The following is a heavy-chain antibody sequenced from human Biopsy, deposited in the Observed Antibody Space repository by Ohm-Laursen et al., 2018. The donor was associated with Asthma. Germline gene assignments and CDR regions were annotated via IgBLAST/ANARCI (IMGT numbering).Heavy chain of an antibody. V-gene: IGHV3-30*01. D-gene: IGHD3-3*01. Sequence: SLRLSCSASGFTFRSYAMHWVRQAPGKGLKWVAVGGSYYDGGLKYYADSVNGRFTVSRDDSKNTLYLQMNSLRPDDTAVYYCARDVMEWYLPAFDFWGQGTLVTVSS. CDR1: GFTFRSYA. CDR3: ARDVMEWYLPAFDF. J-gene: IGHJ4*02. CDR2: GGSYYDGGLK.